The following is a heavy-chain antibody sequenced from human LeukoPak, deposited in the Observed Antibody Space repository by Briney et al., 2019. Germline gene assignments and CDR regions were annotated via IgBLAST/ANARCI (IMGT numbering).Heavy chain of an antibody. J-gene: IGHJ4*02. V-gene: IGHV1-2*02. CDR3: ARSSGWYFVFDY. D-gene: IGHD6-19*01. CDR1: GYTFTGYY. CDR2: INPNSGGT. Sequence: ASMKVSCKASGYTFTGYYMHWVRQAPGQGLEWMGWINPNSGGTNYAQKFQGRVTMTRDTSISTAYMELSRLRSDDTAVYYCARSSGWYFVFDYWGQGTLVTVSS.